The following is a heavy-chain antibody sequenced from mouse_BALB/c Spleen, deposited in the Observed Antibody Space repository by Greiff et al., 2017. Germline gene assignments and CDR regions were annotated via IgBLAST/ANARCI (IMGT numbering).Heavy chain of an antibody. CDR2: ISDGGSYT. CDR1: GFTFSDYY. D-gene: IGHD4-1*01. J-gene: IGHJ2*01. V-gene: IGHV5-4*02. Sequence: EVMLVESGGGLVKPGGSLKLSCAASGFTFSDYYMYWVRQTPEKRLEWVATISDGGSYTYYPDSVKGRFTISRDNAKNNLYLQMSSLKSEDTAMYYCARGLGTNYFDYWGQGTTLTVSS. CDR3: ARGLGTNYFDY.